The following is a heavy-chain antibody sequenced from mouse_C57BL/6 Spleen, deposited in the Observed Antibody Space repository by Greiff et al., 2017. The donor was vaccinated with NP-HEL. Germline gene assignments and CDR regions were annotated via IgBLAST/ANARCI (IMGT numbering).Heavy chain of an antibody. J-gene: IGHJ3*01. V-gene: IGHV5-17*01. Sequence: DVKLVESGGGLVKPGGSLKLSCAASGFTFSDYGMHWVRQAPEKGLEWVAYISSGSSTIYYADTVKGRFTISRDNAKNTLFLQMTSLRSEDTAMYYCARKNYGSSYVLAYWGQGTLVTVSA. CDR2: ISSGSSTI. CDR1: GFTFSDYG. D-gene: IGHD1-1*01. CDR3: ARKNYGSSYVLAY.